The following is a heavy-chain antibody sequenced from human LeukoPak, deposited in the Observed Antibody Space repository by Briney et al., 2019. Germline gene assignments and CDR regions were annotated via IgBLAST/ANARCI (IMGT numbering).Heavy chain of an antibody. J-gene: IGHJ3*01. D-gene: IGHD2-2*02. V-gene: IGHV3-30*02. CDR1: GFTFSNYG. Sequence: AGGSLRLSCAASGFTFSNYGVHWVRQAPGEGLEWVAFIRYDGGNKYYADSMEGRFTISRDNSKNTLYLQMNSLRAEDTAVYYCAKSGTTYCSDSGCYIDVWGLGTLVTVSS. CDR3: AKSGTTYCSDSGCYIDV. CDR2: IRYDGGNK.